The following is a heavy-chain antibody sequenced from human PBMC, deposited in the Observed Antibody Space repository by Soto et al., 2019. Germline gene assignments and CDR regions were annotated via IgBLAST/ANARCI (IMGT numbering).Heavy chain of an antibody. CDR1: GFTFSSYA. V-gene: IGHV3-23*01. J-gene: IGHJ4*02. CDR3: ATTPQLRYFDWLSTPDY. Sequence: EVQLLESGGGLVQPGGSLRLSCAASGFTFSSYAMSWVRQAPGKGLEWVSAISGSGGSTYYADSVKGRFTISRDNSKNTLYLQMNSLRAEDTAVYYCATTPQLRYFDWLSTPDYWGQGTLVTVSS. CDR2: ISGSGGST. D-gene: IGHD3-9*01.